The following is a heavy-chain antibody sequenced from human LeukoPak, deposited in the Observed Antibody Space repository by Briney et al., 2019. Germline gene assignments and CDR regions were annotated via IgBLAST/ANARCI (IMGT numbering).Heavy chain of an antibody. Sequence: GGSLRLSCAASGFTFSSYWMSWVRQAPGKGLEWVANIKQDGSEKYYVDSVKGRFTISRDNAKNSLYLQMNSLRAEDTAVYYCARGGYDYVWGSYRYRYGMGVWGKGTTVTVSS. CDR3: ARGGYDYVWGSYRYRYGMGV. CDR2: IKQDGSEK. J-gene: IGHJ6*04. V-gene: IGHV3-7*03. D-gene: IGHD3-16*02. CDR1: GFTFSSYW.